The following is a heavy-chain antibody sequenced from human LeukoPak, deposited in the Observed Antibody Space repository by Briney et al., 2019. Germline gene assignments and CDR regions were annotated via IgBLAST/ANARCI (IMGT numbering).Heavy chain of an antibody. CDR3: ASLTRHQLHRGYSGYYYYYYMDV. J-gene: IGHJ6*03. CDR1: GGSISSGGYY. Sequence: SQTLSLTCTVSGGSISSGGYYWNWIRQPPGKGLEWIGYFYHSGITYYNPSLKSRVTISVDRSKNQFSLKLSSVTAADTAVYYCASLTRHQLHRGYSGYYYYYYMDVWGKGTTVTVSS. V-gene: IGHV4-30-2*01. D-gene: IGHD2-2*01. CDR2: FYHSGIT.